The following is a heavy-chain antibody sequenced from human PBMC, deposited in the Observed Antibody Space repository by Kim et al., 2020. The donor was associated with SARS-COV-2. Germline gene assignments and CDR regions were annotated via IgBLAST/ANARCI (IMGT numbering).Heavy chain of an antibody. V-gene: IGHV3-30*01. J-gene: IGHJ6*02. CDR3: ARDALTGSYYYYYYGMDV. D-gene: IGHD7-27*01. Sequence: KARFNISRDNTKNTVYLQMKSLTAEDTAVYYCARDALTGSYYYYYYGMDVWGQGTTVTVSS.